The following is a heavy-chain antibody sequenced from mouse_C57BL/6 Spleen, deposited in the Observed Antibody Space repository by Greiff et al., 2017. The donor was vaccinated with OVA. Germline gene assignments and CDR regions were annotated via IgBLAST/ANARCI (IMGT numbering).Heavy chain of an antibody. CDR3: ARRGNEGYFDY. V-gene: IGHV1-53*01. J-gene: IGHJ2*01. D-gene: IGHD2-1*01. Sequence: QVQLQQPGAELVRPGASVKLSCKASGYTFTSYWMHWVKQRPGQGLEWIGNIDPENGGTDYNQKFKGKATLTVDKSSSTAYMQLRSLTSEDSAVYYCARRGNEGYFDYWGQGTTLTVSS. CDR2: IDPENGGT. CDR1: GYTFTSYW.